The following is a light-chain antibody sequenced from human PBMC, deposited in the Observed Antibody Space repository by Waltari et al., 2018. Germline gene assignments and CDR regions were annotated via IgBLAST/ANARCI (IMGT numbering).Light chain of an antibody. CDR1: QSLSSSH. CDR3: QQYGSSPPRYS. Sequence: EIVVTQSPGTLALSPGERATLSCRASQSLSSSHLAWYQQKPGQAPRLLIYNASSRATGIADRFSGSGSVTDFTLTISRLEPEDFAVYYCQQYGSSPPRYSFGQGTKLEIK. J-gene: IGKJ2*03. V-gene: IGKV3-20*01. CDR2: NAS.